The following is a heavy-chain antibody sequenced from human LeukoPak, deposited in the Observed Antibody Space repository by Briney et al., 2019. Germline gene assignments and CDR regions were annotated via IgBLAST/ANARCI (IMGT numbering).Heavy chain of an antibody. CDR1: GFTFSGYW. V-gene: IGHV3-30*02. CDR2: IRYDGSNK. D-gene: IGHD3-16*02. J-gene: IGHJ5*02. Sequence: GGSLRLSCAASGFTFSGYWMHWVRQAPGKGLEWVAFIRYDGSNKYYVDSVKGRFTISRDNSKNTLSLQMSSLRAEDTAVYFGYRVSMVWFDQWGQGILVTVSS. CDR3: YRVSMVWFDQ.